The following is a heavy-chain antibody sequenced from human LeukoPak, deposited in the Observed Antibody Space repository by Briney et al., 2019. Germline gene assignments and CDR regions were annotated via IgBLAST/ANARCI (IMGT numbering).Heavy chain of an antibody. D-gene: IGHD4-23*01. V-gene: IGHV3-64D*09. J-gene: IGHJ4*02. CDR1: GFTVNNKY. CDR3: VKDRWVDY. Sequence: GGSLRLSCAASGFTVNNKYMTWVRQAPGKGLEYVSSISSDGKSTYYVDSAKGRFTISRDNSKNTLYLQMSSLRAEDTAVYYCVKDRWVDYWGQGTLVTVSS. CDR2: ISSDGKST.